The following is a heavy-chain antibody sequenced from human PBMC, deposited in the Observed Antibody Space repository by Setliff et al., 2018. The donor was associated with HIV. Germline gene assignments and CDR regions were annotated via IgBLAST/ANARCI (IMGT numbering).Heavy chain of an antibody. CDR1: GYSISSGYY. CDR3: ASKFYGSGSYKDY. J-gene: IGHJ4*02. V-gene: IGHV4-38-2*02. CDR2: IYHSGST. D-gene: IGHD3-10*01. Sequence: SETLSLTCTVSGYSISSGYYWGWIRQPPGKGLEWIGSIYHSGSTYYNPSLKSRVTISVDTSKNQFSLKLSSVTAADTAVYYCASKFYGSGSYKDYWGQGTLVTVSS.